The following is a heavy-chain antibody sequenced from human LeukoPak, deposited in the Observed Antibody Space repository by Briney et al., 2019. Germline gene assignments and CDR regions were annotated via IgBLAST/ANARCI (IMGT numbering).Heavy chain of an antibody. D-gene: IGHD6-19*01. CDR3: ARESSSGWYGLDY. Sequence: GGSLRLSCAASEFTFSSYSMNWVRQAPGKGLEWVSYISSSSSTIYYADSVKGRFTISRDNAKNSLYLQMNSLRAEDTAVYYCARESSSGWYGLDYWGQGTLVTVSS. CDR2: ISSSSSTI. V-gene: IGHV3-48*04. J-gene: IGHJ4*02. CDR1: EFTFSSYS.